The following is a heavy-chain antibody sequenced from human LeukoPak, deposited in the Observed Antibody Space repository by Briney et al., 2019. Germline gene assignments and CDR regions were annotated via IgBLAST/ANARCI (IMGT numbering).Heavy chain of an antibody. Sequence: PSETLSLTCAVYGGSFSGYYWSWIRQPPGKGLEWIGEINHSGSTNYNPSLKSRVTISVDTSKNQFSLKLSSVTAADTAVYYCARDIVGMDVWGKGTTVTVSS. CDR2: INHSGST. D-gene: IGHD2-15*01. CDR3: ARDIVGMDV. J-gene: IGHJ6*04. CDR1: GGSFSGYY. V-gene: IGHV4-34*01.